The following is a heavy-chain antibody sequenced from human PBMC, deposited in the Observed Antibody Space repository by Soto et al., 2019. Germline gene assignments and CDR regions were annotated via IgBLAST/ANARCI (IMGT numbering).Heavy chain of an antibody. CDR1: GGSMRNYY. J-gene: IGHJ4*02. CDR3: TSCYRTSPSPDY. V-gene: IGHV4-59*01. Sequence: KTSETLSLTCSVSGGSMRNYYWNWIRQPPGRGLEWIGYVYHSGSTNYNPSLKSRVSMSVDVSRNHFSLALHSVTAADTAVYFCTSCYRTSPSPDYWGQGTLVTVSS. D-gene: IGHD2-2*02. CDR2: VYHSGST.